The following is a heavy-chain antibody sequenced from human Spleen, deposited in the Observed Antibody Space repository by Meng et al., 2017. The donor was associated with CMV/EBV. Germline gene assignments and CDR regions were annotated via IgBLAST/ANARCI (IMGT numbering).Heavy chain of an antibody. CDR3: ARDRVESYYDKDYDY. CDR2: ISSSSSYI. CDR1: GFTFSSYS. J-gene: IGHJ4*02. V-gene: IGHV3-21*01. D-gene: IGHD1-26*01. Sequence: GGSLRLSCAASGFTFSSYSMNWVRQAPGRGLEWVSSISSSSSYIYYADSVKGRFTISRDNAKNSLYLQMNSLRAEDTAVYYCARDRVESYYDKDYDYWGQGTLVTVSS.